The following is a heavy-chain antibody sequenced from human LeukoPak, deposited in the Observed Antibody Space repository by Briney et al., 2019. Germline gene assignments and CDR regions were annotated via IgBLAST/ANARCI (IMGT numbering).Heavy chain of an antibody. Sequence: SETLSLTCTVSGGSISSSNYYWGWIRQPPGKGLEWIGSIYYSGSTYYNPSLKSRVTISVDTSKNQFSLRLSSMTAADTAVYYCARRPLTPFCLDYWGQGTLVTVSS. CDR2: IYYSGST. CDR3: ARRPLTPFCLDY. V-gene: IGHV4-39*07. J-gene: IGHJ4*02. CDR1: GGSISSSNYY. D-gene: IGHD2/OR15-2a*01.